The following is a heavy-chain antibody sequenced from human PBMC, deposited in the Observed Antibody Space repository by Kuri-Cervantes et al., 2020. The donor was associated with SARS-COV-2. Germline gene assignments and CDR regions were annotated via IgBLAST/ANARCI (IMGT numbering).Heavy chain of an antibody. J-gene: IGHJ4*02. V-gene: IGHV3-9*01. Sequence: LSLTCAASGFTFGDYAMHWVRQAPGKGLEWVSGISWNSGSIGYADSVKGRFTISRDNAKNSLYLQMNSLRAEDTAVYYCATPRGYSYGPFDYWGQGTLVTVSS. D-gene: IGHD5-18*01. CDR1: GFTFGDYA. CDR3: ATPRGYSYGPFDY. CDR2: ISWNSGSI.